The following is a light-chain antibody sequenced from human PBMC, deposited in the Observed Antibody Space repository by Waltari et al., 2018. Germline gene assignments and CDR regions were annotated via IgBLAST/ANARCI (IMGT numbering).Light chain of an antibody. CDR3: CSYAGSSTFV. V-gene: IGLV2-23*02. J-gene: IGLJ2*01. CDR2: EVS. Sequence: QSALTQPASVSGSPGQSITISCTGTSSDVRGYNLVSWYPQHPGKAPKRMNYEVSKRPSGVSNRFSVSKSGTTASLTISGLQAEDEADYYCCSYAGSSTFVFGGGTKLTVL. CDR1: SSDVRGYNL.